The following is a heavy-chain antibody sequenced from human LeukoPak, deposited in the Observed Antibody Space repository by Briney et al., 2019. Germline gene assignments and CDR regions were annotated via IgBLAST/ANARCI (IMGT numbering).Heavy chain of an antibody. CDR2: ISGSGGST. D-gene: IGHD6-13*01. J-gene: IGHJ4*02. CDR3: AKSARYSSSWYPPFDY. V-gene: IGHV3-23*01. Sequence: PGGSLRLSCAASGFTFSSYAMSCVRQAPGKGLEWVSGISGSGGSTYYADSVKGRFTISRDNSKNTLYLQMNSLRAEDTAVYYCAKSARYSSSWYPPFDYWGQGTLVTVSS. CDR1: GFTFSSYA.